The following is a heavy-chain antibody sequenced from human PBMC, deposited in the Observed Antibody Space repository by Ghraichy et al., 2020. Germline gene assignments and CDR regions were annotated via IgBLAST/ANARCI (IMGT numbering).Heavy chain of an antibody. CDR3: ARDASTYCGGDCYSDAFDI. CDR1: GFTVSSNY. V-gene: IGHV3-53*01. D-gene: IGHD2-21*01. CDR2: IYSGGST. J-gene: IGHJ3*02. Sequence: GGSLRLSCAASGFTVSSNYMSWVRQAPGKGLEWVSVIYSGGSTYYADSVKGRFTISRDNSKNTLYLQMNSLRAEDTAVYYCARDASTYCGGDCYSDAFDIWGQGTMVTVSS.